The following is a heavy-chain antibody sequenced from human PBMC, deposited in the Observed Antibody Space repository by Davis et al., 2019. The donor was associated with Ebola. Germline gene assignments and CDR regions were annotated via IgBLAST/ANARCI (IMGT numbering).Heavy chain of an antibody. Sequence: AASVKVSCKASGYTFTTYDIHWVRQATGQGLEWMGWMNPNSENTRYAQKFQGRVTMTRSTSISTAYMELSSLRSEDTAVYYCARGGYFDWLTRWHYYGMDVWGQGTTVTVSS. D-gene: IGHD3-9*01. CDR3: ARGGYFDWLTRWHYYGMDV. V-gene: IGHV1-8*01. J-gene: IGHJ6*02. CDR2: MNPNSENT. CDR1: GYTFTTYD.